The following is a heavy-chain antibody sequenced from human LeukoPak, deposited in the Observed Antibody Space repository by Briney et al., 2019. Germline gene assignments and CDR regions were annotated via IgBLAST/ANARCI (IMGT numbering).Heavy chain of an antibody. D-gene: IGHD3-22*01. J-gene: IGHJ4*02. CDR3: AKSGRVFDTSGYYWFPN. Sequence: PGGSLRLSCATSGFTFSSYAMGWVRQAPGKGLEWVSSISGRGANTHYADSVKGRFTISGDYSKNTLNLQMNSLRAEDTAVYYCAKSGRVFDTSGYYWFPNWGQGTLVTVSS. V-gene: IGHV3-23*01. CDR1: GFTFSSYA. CDR2: ISGRGANT.